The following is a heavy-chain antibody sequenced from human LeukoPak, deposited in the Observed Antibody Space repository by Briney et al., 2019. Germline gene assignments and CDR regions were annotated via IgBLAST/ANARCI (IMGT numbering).Heavy chain of an antibody. CDR1: GYSFTNYW. V-gene: IGHV5-51*01. J-gene: IGHJ4*02. CDR2: ISPGDSDT. CDR3: ASGFVVTEPYFDY. D-gene: IGHD1-26*01. Sequence: GESLKISCKGSGYSFTNYWIGWVRQMPGKGLEWMGIISPGDSDTRYSPSFQGQVTISADKSISTAYLQWSSLKASDTAMYYCASGFVVTEPYFDYWGQGTLVTVSS.